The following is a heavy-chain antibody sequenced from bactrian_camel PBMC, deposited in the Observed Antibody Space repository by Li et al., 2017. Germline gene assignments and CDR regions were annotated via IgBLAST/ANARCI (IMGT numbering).Heavy chain of an antibody. CDR1: GFTFSNSY. D-gene: IGHD3*01. V-gene: IGHV3S6*01. Sequence: QVQLVESGGGLVQPGGSLRLSCAVSGFTFSNSYMNWVHQAPGKGLEWVSGINGDGSVTRYADSVKGRFTTSQDNAKRTTYLQMNNLKPEDTAVYYCVATRGDRCADYCSGSYCYEPTAKFAYLGQGTQVTVS. J-gene: IGHJ4*01. CDR3: VATRGDRCADYCSGSYCYEPTAKFAY. CDR2: INGDGSVT.